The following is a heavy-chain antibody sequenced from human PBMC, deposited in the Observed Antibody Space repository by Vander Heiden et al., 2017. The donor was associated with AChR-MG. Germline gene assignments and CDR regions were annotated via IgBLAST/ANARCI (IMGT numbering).Heavy chain of an antibody. V-gene: IGHV3-23*01. Sequence: EVQLLESGGGLVQPGGSLRLSCAARGFTFSRYAMSWVRQAPGKGLEWVSAISGSGGSTYYADSVKGRFTISRDNSKNTLYLQMNSLRAEDTAVYYCAKGTVLLWFGDLSFDYWGQGTLVTVSS. D-gene: IGHD3-10*01. CDR2: ISGSGGST. CDR1: GFTFSRYA. CDR3: AKGTVLLWFGDLSFDY. J-gene: IGHJ4*02.